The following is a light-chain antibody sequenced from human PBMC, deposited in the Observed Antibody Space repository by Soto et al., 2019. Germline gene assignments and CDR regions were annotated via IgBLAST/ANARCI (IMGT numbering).Light chain of an antibody. Sequence: QSVLTQPPSVSGAPGQRVTISCTGSSSNIGAGYAVHWYQQLPGTAPKLLISDNTIRPSGVPDRFPASKSGTTATLAITGLQAKDEAEYYCQSYDNRHDCDVILGGGTKLTVL. CDR3: QSYDNRHDCDVI. CDR1: SSNIGAGYA. J-gene: IGLJ2*01. CDR2: DNT. V-gene: IGLV1-40*01.